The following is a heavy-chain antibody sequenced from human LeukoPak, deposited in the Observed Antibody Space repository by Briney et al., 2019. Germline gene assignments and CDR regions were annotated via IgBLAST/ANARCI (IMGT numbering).Heavy chain of an antibody. D-gene: IGHD1-26*01. Sequence: GGSLRLSCAASGFTFSSYAMSWVRQAPGKGVEGVSDISGSGGSTYYADSVKGRFTISRDNSKNTLYLQMNSLRAEDTAVYYCAKDLRGSYLDYWGQGTLVTVSS. CDR3: AKDLRGSYLDY. CDR2: ISGSGGST. V-gene: IGHV3-23*01. J-gene: IGHJ4*02. CDR1: GFTFSSYA.